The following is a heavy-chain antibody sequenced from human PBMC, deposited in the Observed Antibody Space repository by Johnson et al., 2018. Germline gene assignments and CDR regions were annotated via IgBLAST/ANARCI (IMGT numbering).Heavy chain of an antibody. D-gene: IGHD3-3*01. CDR2: IIPIFGTA. CDR1: GGTFSSYA. J-gene: IGHJ6*02. V-gene: IGHV1-69*12. CDR3: ARDHRGTIFGGVSSYYYYGMDV. Sequence: QVQLVQSGAEVKKPGSSVKVSCKASGGTFSSYAISWVRQAPGQGLEWMGGIIPIFGTANYAQKFQGRVTITADESTSTAYRELSSLRSEDTALYYCARDHRGTIFGGVSSYYYYGMDVWGQGTTVTVSS.